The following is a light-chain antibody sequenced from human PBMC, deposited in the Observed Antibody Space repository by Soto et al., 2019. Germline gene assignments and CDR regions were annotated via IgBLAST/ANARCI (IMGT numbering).Light chain of an antibody. CDR3: LLYYGGAQLRV. CDR2: NTN. CDR1: TGAVTSGYY. V-gene: IGLV7-43*01. J-gene: IGLJ3*02. Sequence: QTVVTQEPSLTVSPGGTVTLTCASSTGAVTSGYYPSWFQQKPGQAPRAPIFNTNNKHSWTPARFSGSLLGGKAALTLSGVQPEDEAEYFCLLYYGGAQLRVFGGGTKLTVL.